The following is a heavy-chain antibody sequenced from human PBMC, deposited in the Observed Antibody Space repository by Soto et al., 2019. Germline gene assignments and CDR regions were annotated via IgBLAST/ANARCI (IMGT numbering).Heavy chain of an antibody. CDR2: IYYSGST. V-gene: IGHV4-59*01. Sequence: PSETLSLTCTVSGGSISSYYWSWIRQPPGKGLDWIGYIYYSGSTNYNPSLKSRVTISVDTSKNQFSLKLSSVTAADTAVYYCARALQPHAFDIWGQGTMVTVSS. CDR3: ARALQPHAFDI. D-gene: IGHD4-4*01. J-gene: IGHJ3*02. CDR1: GGSISSYY.